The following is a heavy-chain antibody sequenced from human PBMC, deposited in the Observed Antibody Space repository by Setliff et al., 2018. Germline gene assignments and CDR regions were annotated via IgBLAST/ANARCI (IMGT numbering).Heavy chain of an antibody. CDR2: IYPGDSDT. D-gene: IGHD3-22*01. V-gene: IGHV5-51*01. Sequence: PGDSLTLSCKGSGYSFTSYWIGWVRQMPGKGLEWMGIIYPGDSDTRYSPSFQGQVTISADKSISTAYLQWSSLKASDTAMYYCARPTYYYDSSGYPGNAFDIWGQGIMVTVSS. CDR1: GYSFTSYW. CDR3: ARPTYYYDSSGYPGNAFDI. J-gene: IGHJ3*02.